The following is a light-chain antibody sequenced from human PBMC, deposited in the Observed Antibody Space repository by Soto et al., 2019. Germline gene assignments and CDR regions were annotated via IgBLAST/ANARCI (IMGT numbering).Light chain of an antibody. CDR1: SSDVGSYNL. V-gene: IGLV2-23*02. CDR2: EVS. Sequence: QSVLTHPASVSRSPGQSITISCTGTSSDVGSYNLVSWYQQHPGKAPKLMIYEVSKRPSGVSNRFSGSKSGNTASLTISGLQAEDEADYYCCSYAGSSPPYVFGTGTKVTVL. J-gene: IGLJ1*01. CDR3: CSYAGSSPPYV.